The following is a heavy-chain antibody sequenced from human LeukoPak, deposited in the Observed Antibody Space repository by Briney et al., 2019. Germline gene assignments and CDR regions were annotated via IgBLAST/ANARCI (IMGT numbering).Heavy chain of an antibody. J-gene: IGHJ6*02. Sequence: GGSLRLSCAASGFTFSSYSMNWVRQAPGKGLEWVSSISSSSSYIYYADSVKGRFTISRDNAKNSLYLQMNSLRAEDTAVYYCARGSGYCGGDCYPRPYYYYYGMDVWGQGTTVTVSS. V-gene: IGHV3-21*01. D-gene: IGHD2-21*02. CDR1: GFTFSSYS. CDR3: ARGSGYCGGDCYPRPYYYYYGMDV. CDR2: ISSSSSYI.